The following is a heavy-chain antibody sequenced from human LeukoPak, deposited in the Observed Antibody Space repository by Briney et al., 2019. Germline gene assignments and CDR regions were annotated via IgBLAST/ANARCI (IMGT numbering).Heavy chain of an antibody. CDR3: ARDEIRRTLDY. V-gene: IGHV3-7*03. CDR1: GFTFSSYW. D-gene: IGHD1-14*01. CDR2: IKEDGSEK. J-gene: IGHJ4*02. Sequence: GGSLRLSCAVSGFTFSSYWMSWVRQAPGKGPEWVANIKEDGSEKYYVDSMKGRFTISRDNAKNSLYLQINSLRAEDTAVYYCARDEIRRTLDYWGQGALVTVSS.